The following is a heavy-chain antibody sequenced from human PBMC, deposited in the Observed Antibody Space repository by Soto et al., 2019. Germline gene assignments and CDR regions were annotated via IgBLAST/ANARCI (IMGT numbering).Heavy chain of an antibody. Sequence: EVQLLESGGGPVKSGQSLRLSCVASGFTLSNYRMTWVRQGPGKGLEWVSSINSRADYTHYTESVKGRFTISRDNAKNSVYLHMNSLRAEDAAVYYCGREKEDEGSSSLRVYYG. V-gene: IGHV3-21*06. CDR2: INSRADYT. J-gene: IGHJ6*01. D-gene: IGHD6-6*01. CDR3: GREKEDEGSSSLRVYYG. CDR1: GFTLSNYR.